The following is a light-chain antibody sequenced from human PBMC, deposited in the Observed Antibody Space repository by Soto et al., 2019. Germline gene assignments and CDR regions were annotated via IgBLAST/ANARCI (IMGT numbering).Light chain of an antibody. CDR1: SNDVGSYNR. Sequence: QSVLTQPPSVSGSPGQSVVISCTGTSNDVGSYNRVSWYQQPPGTAPKLMIYDVISRPSGVPDRFSGSKSGNTASLTISGLQPEDEADYYCLSFTNSDTYVFGTGTKVTVL. J-gene: IGLJ1*01. CDR3: LSFTNSDTYV. V-gene: IGLV2-18*02. CDR2: DVI.